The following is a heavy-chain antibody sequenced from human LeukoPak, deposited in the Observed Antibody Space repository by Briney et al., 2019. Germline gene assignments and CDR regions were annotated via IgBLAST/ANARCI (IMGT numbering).Heavy chain of an antibody. CDR3: ASSVVVPAANFDY. D-gene: IGHD2-2*01. V-gene: IGHV3-23*01. CDR1: GFTFSTYA. J-gene: IGHJ4*02. CDR2: IGGGGDSP. Sequence: PGGSLRLSCTASGFTFSTYAMNWVRQAPGKGLEWISAIGGGGDSPYYADSVKGRFTISRDNSRNTLYLQMNSLIVEDTAVFYCASSVVVPAANFDYWGQGTLVTVSS.